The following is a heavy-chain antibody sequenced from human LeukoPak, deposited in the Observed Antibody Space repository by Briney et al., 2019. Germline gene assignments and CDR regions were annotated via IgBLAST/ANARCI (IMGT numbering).Heavy chain of an antibody. J-gene: IGHJ4*01. CDR1: GASISSYY. D-gene: IGHD6-6*01. CDR3: ARADEYSSDY. Sequence: SETLSLTCTVSGASISSYYWSWIRQPPGKGLEWIGYIYYSGSTNYNPSLKSRVTISVDTSKNQFSLKLSSVTAADTAVYYCARADEYSSDYWGQGTLVTAS. CDR2: IYYSGST. V-gene: IGHV4-59*01.